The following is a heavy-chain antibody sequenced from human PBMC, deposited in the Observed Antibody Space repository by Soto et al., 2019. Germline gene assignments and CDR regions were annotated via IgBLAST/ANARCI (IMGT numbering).Heavy chain of an antibody. D-gene: IGHD1-26*01. CDR2: LYWDDDK. V-gene: IGHV2-5*02. CDR1: VFSLSTSGVG. J-gene: IGHJ3*02. Sequence: QITLKESGPTLVKPTQTLTLTCTFSVFSLSTSGVGVGWIRQPPGKALDWLALLYWDDDKRYTPSLKSRLTITKDNSQNQVVLTMTNMDPVDTATYYCAHLSKWELPIHDAFDIWGQVRIVAVSS. CDR3: AHLSKWELPIHDAFDI.